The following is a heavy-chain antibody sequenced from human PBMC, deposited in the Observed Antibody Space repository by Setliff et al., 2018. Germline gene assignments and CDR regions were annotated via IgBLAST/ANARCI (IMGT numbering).Heavy chain of an antibody. J-gene: IGHJ4*02. CDR3: ASAEVVVAP. CDR2: INAANGNT. V-gene: IGHV1-3*01. D-gene: IGHD2-15*01. CDR1: GYTFTLNH. Sequence: ASVKVSCKASGYTFTLNHLYWVRQAPGQRLEWMGWINAANGNTKYSQKFQGRVTITRDTSASTVYMELSSLRSEDTAVYYCASAEVVVAPWGQGTLVTVSS.